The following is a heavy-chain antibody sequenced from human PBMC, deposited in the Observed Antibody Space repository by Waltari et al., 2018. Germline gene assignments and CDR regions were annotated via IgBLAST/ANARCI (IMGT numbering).Heavy chain of an antibody. D-gene: IGHD3-10*01. CDR1: GGSFSGYY. CDR2: INHSGST. CDR3: ARGPRWGYGSARYFGGLYYFDY. V-gene: IGHV4-34*01. Sequence: QVQLQQWGAGLLKPSETLSLTCAVYGGSFSGYYWSWIRQPPGKGLEWIGEINHSGSTNYNPSRKRRVTISVDTSKNQFSLKLSSVTAADTAVYYCARGPRWGYGSARYFGGLYYFDYWGQGTLVTVSS. J-gene: IGHJ4*02.